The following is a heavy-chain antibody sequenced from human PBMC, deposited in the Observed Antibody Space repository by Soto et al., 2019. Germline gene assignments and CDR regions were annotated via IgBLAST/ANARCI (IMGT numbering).Heavy chain of an antibody. J-gene: IGHJ6*03. CDR1: GGTFSSYT. CDR2: IIPILGIA. CDR3: ASLSITMVRGVTTYYYYYMDV. V-gene: IGHV1-69*02. D-gene: IGHD3-10*01. Sequence: QVQLVQSGAEVKKPGSSVKVSCKASGGTFSSYTISWVRQAPGQGLEWMGRIIPILGIANYAQKFQGRVTKTADKSTSTAYMELSSLRSEDTAVYYCASLSITMVRGVTTYYYYYMDVWGKGTTVTVSS.